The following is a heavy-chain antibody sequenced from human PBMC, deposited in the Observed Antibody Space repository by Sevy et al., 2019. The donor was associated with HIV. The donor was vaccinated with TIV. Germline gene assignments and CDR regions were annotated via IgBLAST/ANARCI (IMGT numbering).Heavy chain of an antibody. CDR2: ISHTGATI. J-gene: IGHJ4*02. Sequence: GGSLRLSCAASGFTFSDYYMSWIRQAPGKGLEWLSYISHTGATIYYADSVKGRFTISRDNAKNSLFLQMNSLRAEDTAVYYCARGPEWELTSFLSHWGQGTLVTVSS. CDR3: ARGPEWELTSFLSH. V-gene: IGHV3-11*01. CDR1: GFTFSDYY. D-gene: IGHD3-9*01.